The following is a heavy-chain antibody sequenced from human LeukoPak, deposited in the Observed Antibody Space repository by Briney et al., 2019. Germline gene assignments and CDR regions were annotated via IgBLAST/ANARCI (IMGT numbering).Heavy chain of an antibody. CDR2: ISSSSSTI. CDR1: GFTFSTYS. J-gene: IGHJ4*02. V-gene: IGHV3-48*04. D-gene: IGHD5-12*01. CDR3: ARLVATIIHYFDY. Sequence: GSLRLSCAASGFTFSTYSMNWVRQAPGKGLEWVSYISSSSSTIYYADSVKGRFTISRDNAKNSLYLQMNSLRAEDTAVYYCARLVATIIHYFDYWGQGTLVTVSS.